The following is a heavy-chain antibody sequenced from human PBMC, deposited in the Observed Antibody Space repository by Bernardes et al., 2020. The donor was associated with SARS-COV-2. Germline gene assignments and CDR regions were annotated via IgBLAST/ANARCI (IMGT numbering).Heavy chain of an antibody. CDR3: ARDHNGDFPY. Sequence: GGSLRLSCAASGFIFSTYTMNWVRQAPGMGLEWVSSISSSSSYIYYADSVKGRFTISRDNAKNSLYLQVNSLRAEDTAVYYCARDHNGDFPYWGQGTLVTVSS. D-gene: IGHD4-17*01. J-gene: IGHJ4*02. CDR1: GFIFSTYT. CDR2: ISSSSSYI. V-gene: IGHV3-21*01.